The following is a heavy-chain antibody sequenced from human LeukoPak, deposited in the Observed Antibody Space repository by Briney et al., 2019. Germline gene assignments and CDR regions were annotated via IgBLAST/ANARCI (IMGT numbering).Heavy chain of an antibody. J-gene: IGHJ3*02. CDR1: GGSISSYY. CDR2: IYYSGST. Sequence: SETLSLTCTVSGGSISSYYWSWIRQPPGKGLEWIGYIYYSGSTNYNPSLKSRVTISVDTSKNQFSLKLSSVTAADTAVYYCARGPAFDIWGQGTMVTVSS. CDR3: ARGPAFDI. V-gene: IGHV4-59*08.